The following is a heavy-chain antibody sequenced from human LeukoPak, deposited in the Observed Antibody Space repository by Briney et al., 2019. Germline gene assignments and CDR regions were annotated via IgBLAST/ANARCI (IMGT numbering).Heavy chain of an antibody. D-gene: IGHD2-15*01. CDR1: GFTFSNYG. J-gene: IGHJ4*02. V-gene: IGHV3-30*02. Sequence: GGSLRLSCAASGFTFSNYGMHWVRQAPGKGLEWVAFIRSDGINKYHADSVKGRFTISRDNSKNTLYLQMNSLRAEDTAVYYCAKRDVVGHCSGGNCYPFDYWGQGTLVTVSS. CDR3: AKRDVVGHCSGGNCYPFDY. CDR2: IRSDGINK.